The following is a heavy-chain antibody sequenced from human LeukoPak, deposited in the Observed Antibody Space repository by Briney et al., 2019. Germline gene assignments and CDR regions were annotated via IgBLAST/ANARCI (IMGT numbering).Heavy chain of an antibody. J-gene: IGHJ5*01. CDR1: GFTFSDYY. D-gene: IGHD1-1*01. V-gene: IGHV3-11*06. CDR3: ARDPTGSNWFDS. CDR2: ISSSSSYT. Sequence: GGSLRLSCAASGFTFSDYYMSWIRQAPGKGLEWVSYISSSSSYTNYADSVKGRFTISRDNAKNSLYLQMNSLRAEDTAVYYCARDPTGSNWFDSWGQGTLVTVSS.